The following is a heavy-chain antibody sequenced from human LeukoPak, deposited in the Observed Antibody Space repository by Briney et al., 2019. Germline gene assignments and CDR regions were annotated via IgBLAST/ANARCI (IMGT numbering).Heavy chain of an antibody. J-gene: IGHJ4*02. Sequence: SETLSLTCAVYGGSFSGYYWSWIRQPPGKGLEWIGEINHSGSTNYNPSLKSRVTISVDTSKNQFSLKLSSVTAADTAVYYCARGLLPYQTTQSDYWGQGTRVTVSS. D-gene: IGHD1-7*01. CDR3: ARGLLPYQTTQSDY. V-gene: IGHV4-34*01. CDR2: INHSGST. CDR1: GGSFSGYY.